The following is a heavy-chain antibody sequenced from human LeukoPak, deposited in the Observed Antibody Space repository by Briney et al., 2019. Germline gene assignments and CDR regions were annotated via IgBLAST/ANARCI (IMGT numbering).Heavy chain of an antibody. CDR1: GFTFSSYA. Sequence: PGGSLRLSCAASGFTFSSYAMSWVRQAPGKGLEWVSAISGSGGSTYHADSVKGRFTISRDNSKNTLYLQMNSLRAEDTAVYYCARTMEVGATLDPWGQGTLVTVSS. D-gene: IGHD1-26*01. V-gene: IGHV3-23*01. CDR2: ISGSGGST. J-gene: IGHJ5*02. CDR3: ARTMEVGATLDP.